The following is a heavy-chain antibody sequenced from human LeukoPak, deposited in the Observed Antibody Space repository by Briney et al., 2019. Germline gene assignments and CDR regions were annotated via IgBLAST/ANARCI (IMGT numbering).Heavy chain of an antibody. CDR2: INHRGRA. CDR1: GGSFSAYS. Sequence: PSKTLSLTCAVYGGSFSAYSWSWIRQPPGKGLEWIGQINHRGRANYSPSLKSRVTISVDTSKNQFSLKVSSVTAADTAVYYCAGVGATVDPWGQGTLVTVSS. CDR3: AGVGATVDP. V-gene: IGHV4-34*01. J-gene: IGHJ5*02. D-gene: IGHD1-26*01.